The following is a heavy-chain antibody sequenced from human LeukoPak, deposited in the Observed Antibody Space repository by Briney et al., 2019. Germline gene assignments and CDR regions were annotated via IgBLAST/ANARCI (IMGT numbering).Heavy chain of an antibody. D-gene: IGHD6-13*01. Sequence: SETLSLTCTVSGYSFSSGYYWGWIRQPPGKGLEWIGNIYHSGSSYYNPSLKSRVTISLDTSKNQFSLKLSSVTAADTAVYYCARVSSSWYQDWYFDLWGRGTLVTVSS. CDR3: ARVSSSWYQDWYFDL. CDR2: IYHSGSS. V-gene: IGHV4-38-2*02. CDR1: GYSFSSGYY. J-gene: IGHJ2*01.